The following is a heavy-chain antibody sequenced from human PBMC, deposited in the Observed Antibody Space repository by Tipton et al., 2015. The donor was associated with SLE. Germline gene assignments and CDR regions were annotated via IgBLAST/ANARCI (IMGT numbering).Heavy chain of an antibody. Sequence: SLRLSCAASGLKFSDYSIHWVRQAPGKGLEWVAFIRSDGSKKYYADSVKGRFTISRDNFKNVLFLQMSNLRSEDTAVYYCAKFIGDPDTDYWGQGTLVSVSS. V-gene: IGHV3-30*02. D-gene: IGHD3-10*01. J-gene: IGHJ4*02. CDR3: AKFIGDPDTDY. CDR2: IRSDGSKK. CDR1: GLKFSDYS.